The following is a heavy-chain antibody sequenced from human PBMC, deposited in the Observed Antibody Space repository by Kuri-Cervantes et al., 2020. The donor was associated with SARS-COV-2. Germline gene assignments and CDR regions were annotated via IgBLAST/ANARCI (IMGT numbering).Heavy chain of an antibody. CDR1: GFTFSSYA. J-gene: IGHJ4*02. CDR2: ISHDGKNK. D-gene: IGHD2-21*01. Sequence: SCTASGFTFSSYAMSWVRQAPGKGLEWVAVISHDGKNKKCIASGKGRFTISRDNSQNTLYLHMKSLRSEDTAMYYCAKDRVGVQDFWGQGTLVTVSS. V-gene: IGHV3-30*18. CDR3: AKDRVGVQDF.